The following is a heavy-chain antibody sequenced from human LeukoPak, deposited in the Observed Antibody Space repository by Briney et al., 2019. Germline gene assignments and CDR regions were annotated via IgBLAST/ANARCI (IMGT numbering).Heavy chain of an antibody. D-gene: IGHD1-26*01. J-gene: IGHJ4*02. Sequence: ASVKVSCKASGYTFTGYYMHWVRQAPGQGLEWMGRINPNSGGTNYAQKFQGRVTRTRDTSISTAYMELSRLRSDDTAVYYCAIQHPTVGATGNYWGQGTLVTVSS. CDR2: INPNSGGT. CDR3: AIQHPTVGATGNY. CDR1: GYTFTGYY. V-gene: IGHV1-2*06.